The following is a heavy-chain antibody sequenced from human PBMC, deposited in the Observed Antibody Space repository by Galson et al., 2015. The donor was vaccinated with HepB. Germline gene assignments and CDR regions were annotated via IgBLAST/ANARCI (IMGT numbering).Heavy chain of an antibody. CDR1: GFTFSDYY. D-gene: IGHD3-22*01. Sequence: SLRLSCAASGFTFSDYYMSWIRQAPGKGLEWVGFIRDKAYSAATEYAASVKGRFTISRDDSKSIAYLQMNNLKIEDTAVYYCTRAPYDSSGYISFDYWGQGTLSTASS. CDR3: TRAPYDSSGYISFDY. V-gene: IGHV3-49*03. J-gene: IGHJ4*02. CDR2: IRDKAYSAAT.